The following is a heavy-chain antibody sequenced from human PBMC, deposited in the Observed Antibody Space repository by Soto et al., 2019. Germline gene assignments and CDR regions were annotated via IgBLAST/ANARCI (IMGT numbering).Heavy chain of an antibody. D-gene: IGHD2-2*01. CDR3: ARDKEQIVLVPVDY. Sequence: QVQLVEAGGGVVQPGRSLRLSCAASGFTFSSYAMHWVRQAPGKGLEWVAVISYDGSNKYYADSVKGRFTISRDNSKNTLYLQMNSLRAEDTAAYYCARDKEQIVLVPVDYWGQGTLVTVSS. J-gene: IGHJ4*02. V-gene: IGHV3-30-3*01. CDR2: ISYDGSNK. CDR1: GFTFSSYA.